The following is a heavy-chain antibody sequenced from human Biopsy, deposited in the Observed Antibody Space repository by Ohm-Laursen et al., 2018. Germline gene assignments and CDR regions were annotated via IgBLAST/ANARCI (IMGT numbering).Heavy chain of an antibody. J-gene: IGHJ5*02. V-gene: IGHV1-69*06. D-gene: IGHD6-13*01. CDR1: GGTFNSYV. Sequence: SVKVSCKTSGGTFNSYVITWVRQAPGQGLEWMGRIIPTFDTPTYAPDFQGRATFTADKSTGTATLDLRSLTSEDTAVYYCAGGAAKGYPYDHWGQGTLVTVSS. CDR2: IIPTFDTP. CDR3: AGGAAKGYPYDH.